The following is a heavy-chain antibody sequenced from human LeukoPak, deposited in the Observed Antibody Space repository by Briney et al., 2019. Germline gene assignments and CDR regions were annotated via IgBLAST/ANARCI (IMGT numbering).Heavy chain of an antibody. CDR3: AKGYDLYYYYYMDV. CDR2: IKQDGSEK. D-gene: IGHD5-12*01. V-gene: IGHV3-7*03. CDR1: GFTFSSYW. J-gene: IGHJ6*03. Sequence: GGSLRLSCAASGFTFSSYWMSWVRQAPGKGLEWVANIKQDGSEKSYVDSVKGRFTISRDNAKDSLYLQMNSLRAEDTALYYCAKGYDLYYYYYMDVWGKGTTVTVSS.